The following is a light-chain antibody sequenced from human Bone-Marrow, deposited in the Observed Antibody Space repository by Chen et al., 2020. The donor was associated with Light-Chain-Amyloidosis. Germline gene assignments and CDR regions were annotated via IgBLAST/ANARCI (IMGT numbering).Light chain of an antibody. Sequence: QSALTQPASVSGSPGQSITISCTGTSSDVGGDNHVSWYQQHPDKAPKLMIYEVTNRPSWVPDLCSGSKSDNTASLTISGRRTEDEADYFCSSYTITNTLVFGSGTRVTVL. CDR3: SSYTITNTLV. V-gene: IGLV2-14*01. J-gene: IGLJ1*01. CDR2: EVT. CDR1: SSDVGGDNH.